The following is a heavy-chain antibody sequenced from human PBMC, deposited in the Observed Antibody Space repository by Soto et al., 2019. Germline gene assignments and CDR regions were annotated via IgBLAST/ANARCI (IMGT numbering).Heavy chain of an antibody. CDR2: IYDSGSS. J-gene: IGHJ3*02. D-gene: IGHD3-16*01. Sequence: PSETLSLTCAVSGGSISSDGSSWSWIRQPPGKGLEWIGYIYDSGSSYYNPSLKSRVTISVDTSKNQFSLKLSSVTAADTAVYYCARVSSRMINAFDIWGQGTMVTVSS. V-gene: IGHV4-30-2*05. CDR1: GGSISSDGSS. CDR3: ARVSSRMINAFDI.